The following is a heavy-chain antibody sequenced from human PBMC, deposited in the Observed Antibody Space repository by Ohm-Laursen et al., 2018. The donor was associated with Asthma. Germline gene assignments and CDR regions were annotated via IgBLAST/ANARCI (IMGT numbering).Heavy chain of an antibody. V-gene: IGHV4-30-4*02. J-gene: IGHJ5*02. CDR1: GFSISSGDYY. CDR2: IYSSGMT. Sequence: SDTLSLTCTVSGFSISSGDYYWSWIRQAPGKGLEWIGYIYSSGMTYYISSLKSRMTISLDTTKNQFSLNLRTVTAADTAVFYCARSPPHFLHWCDPWGQGTLFTVSS. CDR3: ARSPPHFLHWCDP.